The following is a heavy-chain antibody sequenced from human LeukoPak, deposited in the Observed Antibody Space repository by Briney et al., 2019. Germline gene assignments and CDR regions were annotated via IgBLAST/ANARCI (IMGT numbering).Heavy chain of an antibody. CDR1: GFXFSSYA. D-gene: IGHD4-17*01. V-gene: IGHV3-23*01. J-gene: IGHJ4*02. Sequence: GGSLRLSCAASGFXFSSYAISWVRQAPGKGQEWVSGISGSGGNTFYADSVKGRFTISRDNSKNTLYLQMNSLRAEDTAAYHCAKGRNEDGDAALNYWGQGTLVTVSS. CDR2: ISGSGGNT. CDR3: AKGRNEDGDAALNY.